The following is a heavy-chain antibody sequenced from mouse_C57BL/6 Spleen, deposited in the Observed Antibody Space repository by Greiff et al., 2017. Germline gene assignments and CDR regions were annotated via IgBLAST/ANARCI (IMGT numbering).Heavy chain of an antibody. CDR3: TTGYYGSSYSY. CDR1: GFHIKDDY. CDR2: IDPENGDT. Sequence: EVQLQQSGAELVRPGASVKLSCTASGFHIKDDYMHWVKQRPEQGLEWIGWIDPENGDTEYASKFQGKATITADTSSNTAYMQLSSLTSEDTAVYYCTTGYYGSSYSYWGQGTTLTVSS. V-gene: IGHV14-4*01. D-gene: IGHD1-1*01. J-gene: IGHJ2*01.